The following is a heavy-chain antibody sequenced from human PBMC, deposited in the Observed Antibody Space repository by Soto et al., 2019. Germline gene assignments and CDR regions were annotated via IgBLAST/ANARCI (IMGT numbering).Heavy chain of an antibody. V-gene: IGHV4-59*08. J-gene: IGHJ4*02. CDR3: ARLSWFGELIDF. CDR2: IYYSGST. CDR1: GGSISSYY. Sequence: PSETLSLACTVSGGSISSYYWSWIRQPPGKGLEWIGYIYYSGSTNYNPSLKSRVTISVDTSKNQFSLKLSSVTAADTAVYYCARLSWFGELIDFWGQGNLVTVSS. D-gene: IGHD3-10*01.